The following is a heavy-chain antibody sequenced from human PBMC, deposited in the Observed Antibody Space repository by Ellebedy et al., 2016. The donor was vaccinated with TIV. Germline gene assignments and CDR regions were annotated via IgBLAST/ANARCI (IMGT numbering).Heavy chain of an antibody. CDR3: ARRASYGDYAVQVNPWFDP. J-gene: IGHJ5*02. CDR2: IRQEGDEI. Sequence: GESLKISCEASGFNFRSYWMTWVRQAPGKGLEWVAKIRQEGDEIYYVESVKGRFTISRDNAKNSLFLHMNSLRIEDTAVYYCARRASYGDYAVQVNPWFDPWGQGTLVTVSS. V-gene: IGHV3-7*01. D-gene: IGHD4-17*01. CDR1: GFNFRSYW.